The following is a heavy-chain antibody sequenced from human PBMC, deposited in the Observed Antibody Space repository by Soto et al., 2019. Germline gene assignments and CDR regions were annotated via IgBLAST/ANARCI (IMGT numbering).Heavy chain of an antibody. CDR1: GGSISSSSYY. V-gene: IGHV4-39*01. D-gene: IGHD2-2*02. Sequence: QLQESGPGLVKPSETLSLTCTVSGGSISSSSYYWGWIRQPPGKGLEWIGSIYYSGNTYYNPSLKSLGIISVDASKIRFSLRLSSVTDAHTAVYYCARHSRGHCSSTSCYTYYWGQGTLVTVSS. CDR2: IYYSGNT. J-gene: IGHJ4*02. CDR3: ARHSRGHCSSTSCYTYY.